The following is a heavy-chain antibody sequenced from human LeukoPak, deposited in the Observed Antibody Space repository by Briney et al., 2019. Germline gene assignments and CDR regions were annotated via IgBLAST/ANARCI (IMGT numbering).Heavy chain of an antibody. CDR1: GGSISSSSYY. CDR3: ARQQLSGWTGVWFGY. D-gene: IGHD6-19*01. J-gene: IGHJ4*02. V-gene: IGHV4-39*07. Sequence: SETLSLTCTVSGGSISSSSYYWGWIRQPPGKGLEWIGSIYYSGSTYYNPSLKSRVTISVDTSKNQFSLKLSSVTAADTAVYYCARQQLSGWTGVWFGYWGQGTLVTVSS. CDR2: IYYSGST.